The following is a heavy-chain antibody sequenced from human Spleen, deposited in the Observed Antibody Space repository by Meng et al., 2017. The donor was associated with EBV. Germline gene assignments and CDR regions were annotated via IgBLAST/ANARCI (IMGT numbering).Heavy chain of an antibody. CDR2: MHHSGST. J-gene: IGHJ4*02. Sequence: QLQLPSPGSGLVKPSQNLSLTCAVSGVSISSGGYSWSWIRQPPGKGLEWIGYMHHSGSTYNNPSLKSRVTISVDRSKNQFSLKLSSVTAADTAVYYCAGGPTAMVTYFDYWGQGTLVTVPS. V-gene: IGHV4-30-2*01. CDR3: AGGPTAMVTYFDY. D-gene: IGHD5-18*01. CDR1: GVSISSGGYS.